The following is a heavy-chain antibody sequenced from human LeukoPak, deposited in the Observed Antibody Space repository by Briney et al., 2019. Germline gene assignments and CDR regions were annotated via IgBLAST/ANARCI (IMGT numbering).Heavy chain of an antibody. CDR2: IIGSGGST. CDR3: AKDSALDTAMVILWSDYYYYYGMDV. D-gene: IGHD5-18*01. Sequence: GGSLRLSCAASGFTFSSYAVGWVRQARGKGLGWVSSIIGSGGSTYYADSVKGRFTISRHNSKNTLYLQMSSPRAEDTAVYYCAKDSALDTAMVILWSDYYYYYGMDVWGQGTTVTVSS. CDR1: GFTFSSYA. J-gene: IGHJ6*02. V-gene: IGHV3-23*01.